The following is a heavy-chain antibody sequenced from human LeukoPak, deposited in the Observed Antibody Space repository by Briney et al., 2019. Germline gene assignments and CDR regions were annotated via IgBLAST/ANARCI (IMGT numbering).Heavy chain of an antibody. D-gene: IGHD4-17*01. CDR3: ALESGDYDYYYGMDV. CDR1: GGSISSSSYY. J-gene: IGHJ6*02. CDR2: IYYSGST. V-gene: IGHV4-39*01. Sequence: PSETLSLTCTVSGGSISSSSYYWGWIRQPPGKGLEWIGNIYYSGSTYYNPSLKSRVTISVDTSKNQFSLKLSSVTAADTAVYYCALESGDYDYYYGMDVWGQGTTVTVSS.